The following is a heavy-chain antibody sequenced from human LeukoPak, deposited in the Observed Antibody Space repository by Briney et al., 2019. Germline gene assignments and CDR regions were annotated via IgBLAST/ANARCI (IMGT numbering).Heavy chain of an antibody. D-gene: IGHD3-3*01. CDR3: ARHTGSLYDFWSGYIDY. V-gene: IGHV1-18*01. Sequence: ASVKVSCKASGYTFTSYGISWVRQAPGQGLEWMGWINAYNGNTNYAQKLQGRVTMTTDTSTRTAYMELRSLRSDDTAVYYCARHTGSLYDFWSGYIDYWGQGTLVTVSS. CDR2: INAYNGNT. J-gene: IGHJ4*02. CDR1: GYTFTSYG.